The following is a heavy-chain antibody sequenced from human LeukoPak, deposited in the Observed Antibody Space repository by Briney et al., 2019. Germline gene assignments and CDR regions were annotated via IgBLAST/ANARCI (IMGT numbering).Heavy chain of an antibody. J-gene: IGHJ4*02. CDR3: ARSHRYNWNQYYFDY. V-gene: IGHV3-20*04. D-gene: IGHD1-20*01. Sequence: RPGGSLRLSCATSGFTFEDYALSWVRHAPGKGLESVSTINWNGVSTGYADSVKGRFTISRDSGKSSLYLHMNSLTAGDTALYYCARSHRYNWNQYYFDYWGQGTLVTVSS. CDR1: GFTFEDYA. CDR2: INWNGVST.